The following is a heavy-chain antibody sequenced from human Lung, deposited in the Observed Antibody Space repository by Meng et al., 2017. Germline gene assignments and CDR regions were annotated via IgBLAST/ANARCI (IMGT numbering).Heavy chain of an antibody. CDR1: GGAISGSY. CDR2: INHGGST. D-gene: IGHD3-10*01. Sequence: QVHIQQWGAGLVRPSENLSLTCAVYGGAISGSYWSWIRQSPAKGLELIGKINHGGSTNYNPSLESRVTISVDTPKNQFSLRLTSMTVADTAVYYCARERHSTIIRGVIDFWGQGALVTVSS. J-gene: IGHJ4*02. CDR3: ARERHSTIIRGVIDF. V-gene: IGHV4-34*01.